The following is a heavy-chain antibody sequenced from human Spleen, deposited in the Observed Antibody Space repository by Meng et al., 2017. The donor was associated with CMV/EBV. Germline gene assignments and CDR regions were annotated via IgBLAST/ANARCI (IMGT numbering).Heavy chain of an antibody. V-gene: IGHV4-34*01. D-gene: IGHD3-16*02. CDR3: ARVRGSVSVWGSYRTFDY. J-gene: IGHJ4*02. Sequence: VAQQQGGVAVLEPSETLPLTCAVYGGSFSGYCWSWSRQRPGKGLGWIGEMNHSGSTNDNPSLKRRVTISVDTSKNQFSLKLSSVTAADTAVYYCARVRGSVSVWGSYRTFDYWGQGTLVTVSS. CDR1: GGSFSGYC. CDR2: MNHSGST.